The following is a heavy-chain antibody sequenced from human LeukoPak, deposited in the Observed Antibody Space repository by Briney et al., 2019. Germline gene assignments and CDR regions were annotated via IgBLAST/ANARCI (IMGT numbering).Heavy chain of an antibody. CDR2: INSGGST. D-gene: IGHD6-13*01. Sequence: QPGGSLRLSCAASGFTFSTYAMSWVRQAPGKGLEWVSAINSGGSTYYADSLKGRFTISRDNSKNTLYLQMNSLRADDTAVYYCAKDWPSEWQQLPDYDAFDIWGQGTMVTVPS. CDR3: AKDWPSEWQQLPDYDAFDI. J-gene: IGHJ3*02. V-gene: IGHV3-23*01. CDR1: GFTFSTYA.